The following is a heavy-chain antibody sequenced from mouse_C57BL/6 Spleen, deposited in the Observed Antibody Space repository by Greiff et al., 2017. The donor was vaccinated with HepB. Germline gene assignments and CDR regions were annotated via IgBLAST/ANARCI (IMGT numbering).Heavy chain of an antibody. Sequence: EVQLQESGPGLVKPSQTVFLTCTVTGISITTGNYRWSWIRQFPGNKLEWIGYIYYSGTITYNPSLTSRTTITRDTPKNQFFLEMNSLTAEDTATYYCARACDGYYEYFDVWGTGTTVTVSS. J-gene: IGHJ1*03. CDR1: GISITTGNYR. CDR2: IYYSGTI. V-gene: IGHV3-5*01. D-gene: IGHD2-3*01. CDR3: ARACDGYYEYFDV.